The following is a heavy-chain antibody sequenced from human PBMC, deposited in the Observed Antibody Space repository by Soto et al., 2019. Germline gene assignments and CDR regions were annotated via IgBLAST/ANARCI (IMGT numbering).Heavy chain of an antibody. D-gene: IGHD6-13*01. CDR1: GGTFSSYA. CDR3: ARDRALLAAAGTGWFDP. CDR2: IIPIFGTA. Sequence: QVQLVQSGAEVKKPGSSVKVSCKASGGTFSSYAISWVRQAPGQGLEWMGGIIPIFGTANYAQKFQGRVTITADKSTSTAYMELSSLRSEDTAVYYCARDRALLAAAGTGWFDPWGRGTLVTVSS. J-gene: IGHJ5*02. V-gene: IGHV1-69*06.